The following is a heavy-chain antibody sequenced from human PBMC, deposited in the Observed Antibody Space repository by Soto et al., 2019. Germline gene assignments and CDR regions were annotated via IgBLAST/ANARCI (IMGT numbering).Heavy chain of an antibody. J-gene: IGHJ4*02. CDR3: ARGTYRSKTDFDY. D-gene: IGHD6-13*01. CDR1: GFTFSDYY. CDR2: ISSSSGTI. V-gene: IGHV3-11*01. Sequence: PGGSLRLSCAASGFTFSDYYMTWIRQAPGSGLEWVSYISSSSGTIPYANSVKGRFTISRDNAQNSLYLQMTSLRAEDTAVYYCARGTYRSKTDFDYWGQGTLVTVSS.